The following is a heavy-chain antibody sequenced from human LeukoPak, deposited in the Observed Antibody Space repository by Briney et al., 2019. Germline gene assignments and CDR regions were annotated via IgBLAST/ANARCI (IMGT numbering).Heavy chain of an antibody. V-gene: IGHV3-23*01. Sequence: GGSLRLSCAASGFTFSSYAMNWVRQAPGKGLEWVSTISGSGGRTDYADSVKGRFTISRDNHKNTLYLQMKSLRAKDTAVYYCAKEGFHGSYSSSPLDYWGQGTLVTVSS. CDR3: AKEGFHGSYSSSPLDY. D-gene: IGHD4-11*01. CDR2: ISGSGGRT. CDR1: GFTFSSYA. J-gene: IGHJ4*02.